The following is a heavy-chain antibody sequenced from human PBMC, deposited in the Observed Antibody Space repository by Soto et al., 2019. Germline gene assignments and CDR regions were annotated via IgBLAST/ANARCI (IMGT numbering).Heavy chain of an antibody. V-gene: IGHV1-46*01. CDR3: ARGPQSSSWYARAFDI. J-gene: IGHJ3*02. Sequence: ASVKVSCKASGYIFTSYYMHWVRQAPGQGLEWMGIINPSGGSTSYAQKFQGRVTMTRDTSTSTVYMELSSLRSEDTAVYYCARGPQSSSWYARAFDIWGQGTMVTVSS. CDR2: INPSGGST. D-gene: IGHD6-13*01. CDR1: GYIFTSYY.